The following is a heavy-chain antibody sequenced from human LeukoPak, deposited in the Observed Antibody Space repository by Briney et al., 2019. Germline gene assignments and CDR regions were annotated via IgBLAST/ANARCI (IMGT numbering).Heavy chain of an antibody. CDR2: IYYSGST. Sequence: PSETLSLTCTVSGGSISSGSYYWGWIRQPPGKGLEWIGSIYYSGSTYYNPSLKSRVTISIDTSKNPFSLKLSSMTAADTAVYYCARVVPAYYYGSAPRPYDYWGQGTLVTVSS. V-gene: IGHV4-39*07. CDR3: ARVVPAYYYGSAPRPYDY. D-gene: IGHD3-10*01. J-gene: IGHJ4*02. CDR1: GGSISSGSYY.